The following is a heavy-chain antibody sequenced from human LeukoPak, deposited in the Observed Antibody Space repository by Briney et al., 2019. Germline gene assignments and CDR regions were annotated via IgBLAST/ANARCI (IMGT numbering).Heavy chain of an antibody. CDR2: ISSSSIYK. V-gene: IGHV3-21*01. CDR1: EFTFSSYS. Sequence: GGTLRLSCAASEFTFSSYSMNWVRQAPGKGLEWVSSISSSSIYKYYADSVKGRLTITRDNDKSSLYLQMNRLRADDTGVYNCAPGGVPTANNWFDPWGQGTLVTVSS. J-gene: IGHJ5*02. CDR3: APGGVPTANNWFDP. D-gene: IGHD2-2*01.